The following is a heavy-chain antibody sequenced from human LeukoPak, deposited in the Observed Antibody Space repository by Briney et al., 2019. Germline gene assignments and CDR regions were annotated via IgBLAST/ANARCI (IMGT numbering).Heavy chain of an antibody. CDR1: GFPFSSVG. V-gene: IGHV3-21*01. Sequence: GGSLRRSCVASGFPFSSVGMNWVRHAPGKGLEWVSYISSDPTHTYYADSVRGRFTISRDNAKSSLYLHMDNLRTEDTAMYYCARDPDYYDSRVVDFWGQGTRVTVSS. CDR2: ISSDPTHT. D-gene: IGHD3-22*01. CDR3: ARDPDYYDSRVVDF. J-gene: IGHJ4*02.